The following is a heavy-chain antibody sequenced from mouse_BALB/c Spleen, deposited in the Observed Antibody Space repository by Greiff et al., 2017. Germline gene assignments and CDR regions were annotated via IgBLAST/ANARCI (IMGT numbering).Heavy chain of an antibody. D-gene: IGHD4-1*01. CDR2: ISDGGSYT. CDR3: ANGPHWDPYAMDY. CDR1: GFTFSDYY. J-gene: IGHJ4*01. V-gene: IGHV5-4*02. Sequence: EVHLVESGGGLVKPGGSLKLSCAASGFTFSDYYMYWVRQTPEKRLEWVATISDGGSYTYYPDSVKGRFTISRDNAKNNLYLQMSSLKSEDTAMYYCANGPHWDPYAMDYWGQGTSVTVSS.